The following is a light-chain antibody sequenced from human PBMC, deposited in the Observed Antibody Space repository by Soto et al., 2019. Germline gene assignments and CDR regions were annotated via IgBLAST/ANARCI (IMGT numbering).Light chain of an antibody. CDR1: QSLSSNY. J-gene: IGKJ1*01. CDR2: GAS. Sequence: EIVLTQSPGTLSLSAGERATLSCRASQSLSSNYLAWYQQKPGQAPTVLIYGASSRATGIPDRFSGSGSGTDFTLTISRLEPEDFAVYYCQQYDTSATFGQGTKVEMK. V-gene: IGKV3-20*01. CDR3: QQYDTSAT.